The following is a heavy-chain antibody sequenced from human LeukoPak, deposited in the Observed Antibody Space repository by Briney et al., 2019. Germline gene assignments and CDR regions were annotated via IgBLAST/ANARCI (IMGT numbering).Heavy chain of an antibody. CDR2: IGKDGSDR. J-gene: IGHJ4*02. CDR3: ARTARHADY. V-gene: IGHV3-7*03. CDR1: GFTFSSSA. Sequence: GGSLRLSCAASGFTFSSSAMSWVRQAPGKGLELVAYIGKDGSDRNYVNSVKGRFTISRDNAKNLVYLQMNSLRVEDTAVYYCARTARHADYWGQGTLVTVSS.